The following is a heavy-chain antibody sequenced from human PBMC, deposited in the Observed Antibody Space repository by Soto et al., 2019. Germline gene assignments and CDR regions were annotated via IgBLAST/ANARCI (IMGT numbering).Heavy chain of an antibody. CDR1: GYTFTSYD. J-gene: IGHJ4*02. CDR3: ARGNPRAWYDY. D-gene: IGHD6-13*01. Sequence: QVQLVQSGAEVKKPGASVKVSCKASGYTFTSYDIHWVRQATGQGLEWMGWVNPLSGNTGYIQKFQGRVTMTRDTAITTAYRELSSLGSEDTAVYSCARGNPRAWYDYGGQEPLVTVSS. CDR2: VNPLSGNT. V-gene: IGHV1-8*01.